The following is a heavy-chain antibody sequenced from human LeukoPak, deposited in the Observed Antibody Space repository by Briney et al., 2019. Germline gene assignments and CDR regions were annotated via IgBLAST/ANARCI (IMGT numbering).Heavy chain of an antibody. J-gene: IGHJ4*02. CDR2: ISYNGSQT. D-gene: IGHD6-19*01. CDR3: VRDRGGSGWYYFDY. CDR1: GFTFSIYA. V-gene: IGHV3-64*01. Sequence: GGSLRLSCAASGFTFSIYAMHWVRQAPGKGLVHFSGISYNGSQTYYGNSVKDRFTISRDNAKNTVYLQMASLRLDDMAVYYCVRDRGGSGWYYFDYWGQGTLVTVSS.